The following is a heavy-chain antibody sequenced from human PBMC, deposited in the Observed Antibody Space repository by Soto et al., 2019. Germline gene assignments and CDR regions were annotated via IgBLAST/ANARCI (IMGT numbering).Heavy chain of an antibody. CDR1: GFTFISYA. CDR2: ISSGSSYI. V-gene: IGHV3-21*06. Sequence: GGSLRLSCAASGFTFISYAMSWVRQAPGKGLEWVSSISSGSSYIYYADSVKGRFTISRDNAKNSLYLQMNSLRAEDTAVYYCARSSGGSGKLWNYYGMDVWGQGTTVTVSS. D-gene: IGHD3-10*01. CDR3: ARSSGGSGKLWNYYGMDV. J-gene: IGHJ6*02.